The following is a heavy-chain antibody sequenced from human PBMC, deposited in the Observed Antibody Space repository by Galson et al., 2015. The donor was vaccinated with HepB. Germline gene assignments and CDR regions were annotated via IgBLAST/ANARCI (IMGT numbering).Heavy chain of an antibody. Sequence: SVKVSCKASGYTFIGYHMHWVRQAPGQGLEWMGWINPNSGDTKYAQKFEGRVTMTRDTSISTAHMELSRLRSDDTAVYYCARGAAVATNWFDPWGQGTLVTVSS. V-gene: IGHV1-2*02. D-gene: IGHD6-13*01. J-gene: IGHJ5*02. CDR2: INPNSGDT. CDR1: GYTFIGYH. CDR3: ARGAAVATNWFDP.